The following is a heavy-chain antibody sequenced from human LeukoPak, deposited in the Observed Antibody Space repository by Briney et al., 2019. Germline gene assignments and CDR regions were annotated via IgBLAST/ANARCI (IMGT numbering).Heavy chain of an antibody. D-gene: IGHD2-15*01. CDR1: GGSFSGYY. CDR2: INHSGSA. CDR3: ARGLSAIVY. J-gene: IGHJ4*02. Sequence: SETLSLTCAVYGGSFSGYYWSWIRQPPGKGLEWIGEINHSGSANYNPSLKSRVTISVDTSKNQFSLKLSSVTAADTAVYYCARGLSAIVYWGQGTLVTVSS. V-gene: IGHV4-34*01.